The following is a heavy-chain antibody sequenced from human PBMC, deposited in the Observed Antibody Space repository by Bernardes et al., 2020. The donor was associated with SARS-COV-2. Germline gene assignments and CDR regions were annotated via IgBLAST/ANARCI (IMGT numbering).Heavy chain of an antibody. CDR2: ISRSSTYI. D-gene: IGHD4-17*01. Sequence: GGSLRLSCEASGFTFNTYTMKWVRQAPGKGLEWVASISRSSTYIYYPYSVKGRFTVSRDNGKNSLYLQLNSLRAEDTATYYCSRIQTTVGGNPYLSDSSAMDVWGQGTTVTVPS. CDR1: GFTFNTYT. J-gene: IGHJ6*02. V-gene: IGHV3-21*01. CDR3: SRIQTTVGGNPYLSDSSAMDV.